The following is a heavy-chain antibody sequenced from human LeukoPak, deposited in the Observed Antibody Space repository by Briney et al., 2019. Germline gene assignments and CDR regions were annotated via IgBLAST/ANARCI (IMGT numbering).Heavy chain of an antibody. D-gene: IGHD4-23*01. CDR3: ARGPRWGIDY. CDR1: GGSISSGSYY. J-gene: IGHJ4*02. CDR2: IYTSGST. V-gene: IGHV4-61*02. Sequence: KPSETLSLTCTVSGGSISSGSYYWSWIRQPAGKGLEWIGRIYTSGSTNYNPSLKSRVTISVDTSKNQFSLKLSSVTAADTAVYYCARGPRWGIDYWGQGTLVTVSS.